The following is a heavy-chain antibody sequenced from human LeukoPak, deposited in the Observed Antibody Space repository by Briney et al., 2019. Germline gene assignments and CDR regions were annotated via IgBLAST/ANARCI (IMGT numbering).Heavy chain of an antibody. CDR1: GYTFTSYD. J-gene: IGHJ4*02. D-gene: IGHD5-18*01. Sequence: ASVKVSCKASGYTFTSYDINWVRQATGQGLEWMGWMNPNSGNTGYAQKFQGRVTMTRDTSISTANMELSSLRSEDTAVYYCARGLARTSMVTRGGVRFDYWGQGTLVTVSS. CDR2: MNPNSGNT. CDR3: ARGLARTSMVTRGGVRFDY. V-gene: IGHV1-8*01.